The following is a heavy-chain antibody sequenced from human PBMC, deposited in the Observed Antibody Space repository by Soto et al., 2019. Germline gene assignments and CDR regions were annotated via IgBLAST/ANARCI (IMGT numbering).Heavy chain of an antibody. J-gene: IGHJ6*02. CDR2: ISGSGGST. Sequence: EVQLLESGGGLVQPGGSLRLSCAASGFTFSSYAMSWVRQAPGKGLEWVSAISGSGGSTYYADSVKGRFTISRDNSKNTLYLQMNSLRAEDTAVYYCAKDGIAAPATYYYYGMDVWGQGTTVTVSS. CDR1: GFTFSSYA. D-gene: IGHD6-6*01. CDR3: AKDGIAAPATYYYYGMDV. V-gene: IGHV3-23*01.